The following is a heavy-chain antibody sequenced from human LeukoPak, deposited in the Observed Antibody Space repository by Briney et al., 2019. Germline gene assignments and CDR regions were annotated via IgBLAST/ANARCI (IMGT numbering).Heavy chain of an antibody. CDR3: ARRAGSYSIYYRDV. J-gene: IGHJ6*03. D-gene: IGHD4-11*01. CDR1: GGSISSYY. Sequence: SETLSLTCTVSGGSISSYYWSWIRQPPGKGLEWIGYIYTSGSTNYNPSLKSRVTISVDTSKNQFSLKLSSVTAADTAVYYCARRAGSYSIYYRDVWGKGTTVTVSS. CDR2: IYTSGST. V-gene: IGHV4-4*09.